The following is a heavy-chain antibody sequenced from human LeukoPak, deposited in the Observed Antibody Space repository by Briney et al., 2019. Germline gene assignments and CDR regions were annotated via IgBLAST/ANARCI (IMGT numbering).Heavy chain of an antibody. V-gene: IGHV4-59*01. D-gene: IGHD2-15*01. J-gene: IGHJ5*02. CDR3: ARKVVVAAHNWFDP. CDR2: IYYSGST. CDR1: GGSISSYY. Sequence: SETLSLTCTVSGGSISSYYWSWIRQPPGKGLEWIGYIYYSGSTNYNPSLKSRVTISVDTSKNQLSLKLSSVTAADTAVYYCARKVVVAAHNWFDPWGQGTLVTVSS.